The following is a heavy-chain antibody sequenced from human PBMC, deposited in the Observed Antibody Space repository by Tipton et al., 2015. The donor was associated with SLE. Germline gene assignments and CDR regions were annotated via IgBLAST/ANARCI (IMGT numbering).Heavy chain of an antibody. Sequence: TLSLTCTVSGGSISSYYWSWIRQPPGKGLEWIGYIYYSGSTSYNPSLKSRVTISVDTSKNQFSLKLSSVTAADTAVYYCARSYNYYDTNFDYWGQGTLVTVSS. CDR1: GGSISSYY. CDR2: IYYSGST. V-gene: IGHV4-59*01. J-gene: IGHJ4*02. CDR3: ARSYNYYDTNFDY. D-gene: IGHD3-22*01.